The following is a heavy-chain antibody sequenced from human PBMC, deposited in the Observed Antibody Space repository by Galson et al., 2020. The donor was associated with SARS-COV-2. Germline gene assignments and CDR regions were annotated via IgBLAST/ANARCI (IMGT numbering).Heavy chain of an antibody. V-gene: IGHV3-30*18. CDR2: ISYEGSKK. Sequence: GESLKISCVASGFSFHNFGMHWVRQAPGKGLEWVALISYEGSKKYYLDSVKGRFTVSKDTSKNTLYLLINSLRVEDTAVYYCAKFRDVFDFRSGYYSMDIWGQGTTVTVSS. J-gene: IGHJ6*02. CDR3: AKFRDVFDFRSGYYSMDI. CDR1: GFSFHNFG. D-gene: IGHD3-3*01.